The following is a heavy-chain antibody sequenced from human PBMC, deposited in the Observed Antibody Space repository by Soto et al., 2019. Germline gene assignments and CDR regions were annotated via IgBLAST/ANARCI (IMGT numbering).Heavy chain of an antibody. J-gene: IGHJ4*02. CDR2: IYPGDSDS. CDR3: ARLVGATPSGFDY. V-gene: IGHV5-51*01. Sequence: GESLKISCTASGYSFITYWIGWVRQMPGKGLEWLGVIYPGDSDSRYSPSFQGLVTISADKSVSTAYLQWSSLRASDTAMYYCARLVGATPSGFDYWGQGTLVTVSS. D-gene: IGHD1-26*01. CDR1: GYSFITYW.